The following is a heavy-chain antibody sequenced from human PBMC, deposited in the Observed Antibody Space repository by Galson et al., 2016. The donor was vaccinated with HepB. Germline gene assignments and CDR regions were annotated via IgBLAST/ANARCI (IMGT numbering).Heavy chain of an antibody. J-gene: IGHJ4*02. CDR3: AKGDDFWSGYYGGL. V-gene: IGHV3-23*01. D-gene: IGHD3-3*01. CDR2: ISGTGGTT. CDR1: GFSFSTYA. Sequence: SLRLSCAGSGFSFSTYAMSWVRQAPGKGLEWVSGISGTGGTTYYADSVKGRFTISRDNSKNTLYLRMNSLRAEDTAVYYCAKGDDFWSGYYGGLWGQGTLVTVSS.